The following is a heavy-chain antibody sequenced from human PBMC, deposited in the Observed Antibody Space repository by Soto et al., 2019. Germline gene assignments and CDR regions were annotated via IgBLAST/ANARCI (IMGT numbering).Heavy chain of an antibody. CDR1: GGSFSGYY. V-gene: IGHV4-34*01. CDR3: ARGRSNYFIGRTHNWFDP. D-gene: IGHD4-4*01. J-gene: IGHJ5*02. CDR2: INHSGST. Sequence: SETLSLTCAVYGGSFSGYYWSWIRQPPGKGLEWIGEINHSGSTNYNPSLKSRVTISVDTSKNQFSLKLSSVTAADTAVYYCARGRSNYFIGRTHNWFDPWGQGTLVTVSS.